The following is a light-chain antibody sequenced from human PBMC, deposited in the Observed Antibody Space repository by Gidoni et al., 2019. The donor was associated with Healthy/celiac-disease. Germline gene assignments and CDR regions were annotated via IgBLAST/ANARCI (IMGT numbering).Light chain of an antibody. CDR2: KAS. J-gene: IGKJ1*01. CDR3: QQYNSYPWT. CDR1: QSISSW. Sequence: DIQMTQSPSTLSASVGDRVTITCRASQSISSWLAWYQQKPGQAPKLLIYKASSLESGVPSRFSGSGSGTEFTLTISSLQPDDFATYYCQQYNSYPWTFXXXTKVEIK. V-gene: IGKV1-5*03.